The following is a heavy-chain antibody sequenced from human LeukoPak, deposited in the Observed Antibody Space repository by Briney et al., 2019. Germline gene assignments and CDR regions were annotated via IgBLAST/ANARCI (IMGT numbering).Heavy chain of an antibody. V-gene: IGHV1-3*03. D-gene: IGHD3-10*01. CDR2: MNTGNGNT. CDR3: ARGAKFRSYGSGTYYTSLPFDP. J-gene: IGHJ5*02. Sequence: ASVKVSCKASGYTFTSYTMHWVRQAPGQRLEWMGWMNTGNGNTKYSQEFQGRVTITRDTSASTAYMELSSLRSEDMAVYYCARGAKFRSYGSGTYYTSLPFDPWGQGTLVTVSS. CDR1: GYTFTSYT.